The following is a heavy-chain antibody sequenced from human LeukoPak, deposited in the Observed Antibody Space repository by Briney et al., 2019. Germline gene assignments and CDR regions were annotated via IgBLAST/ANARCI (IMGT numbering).Heavy chain of an antibody. D-gene: IGHD6-13*01. J-gene: IGHJ5*02. CDR1: GYTFTGYY. V-gene: IGHV1-2*02. Sequence: ASVKVSCKASGYTFTGYYMHWVRQAPGQGLEWMGWINPNSGGTNYAQKFQGRVTMTRDTSISTAYMELSRLRSDDTAVYYCARSPAYSSSWYYREGVQFNWFDPWGQGSRVTVSS. CDR3: ARSPAYSSSWYYREGVQFNWFDP. CDR2: INPNSGGT.